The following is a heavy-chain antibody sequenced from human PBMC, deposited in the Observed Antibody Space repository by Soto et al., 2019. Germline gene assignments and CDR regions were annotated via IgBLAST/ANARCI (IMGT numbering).Heavy chain of an antibody. D-gene: IGHD6-13*01. CDR2: ISGSGDST. J-gene: IGHJ4*02. Sequence: EVQLLDSGGGLVQPGGSLRLSCAASGFTFSSYAMNWVRQAPGKGLEWVSVISGSGDSTYYAASVKGRFTISRDNSKNTLYLQMNSLRTEDTAVYYCARRVPGTYFDYWGQGTLVTVSS. CDR3: ARRVPGTYFDY. V-gene: IGHV3-23*01. CDR1: GFTFSSYA.